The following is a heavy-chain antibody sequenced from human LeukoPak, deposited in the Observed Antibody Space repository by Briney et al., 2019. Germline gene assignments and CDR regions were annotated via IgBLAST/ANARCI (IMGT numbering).Heavy chain of an antibody. V-gene: IGHV3-30*18. CDR3: AKAVAGTGYYYYGMDV. CDR1: GFTFSSYG. Sequence: GGSLRLSCAASGFTFSSYGMHWVRQAPGKGLEWVAVISRDGSNKYYADSVKGRFTISRDNSKNTLYLQMNSLRAEDTAVYYCAKAVAGTGYYYYGMDVWGQGTTVTVSS. D-gene: IGHD6-19*01. CDR2: ISRDGSNK. J-gene: IGHJ6*02.